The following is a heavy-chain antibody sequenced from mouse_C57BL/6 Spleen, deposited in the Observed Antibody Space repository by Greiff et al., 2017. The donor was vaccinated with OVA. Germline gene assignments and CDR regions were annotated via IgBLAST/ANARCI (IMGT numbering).Heavy chain of an antibody. D-gene: IGHD1-1*01. V-gene: IGHV1-85*01. Sequence: VQLQQSGPELVKPGASVKLSCKASGYTFTSYDINWVKQRPGQGLEWIGWIYPRDGSTKYNEKFKGKATLTVDTSSSTAYMELHSLTSEDSAVYFCARSFTTVVATDAMDYWGQGTSVTVSS. CDR3: ARSFTTVVATDAMDY. CDR1: GYTFTSYD. CDR2: IYPRDGST. J-gene: IGHJ4*01.